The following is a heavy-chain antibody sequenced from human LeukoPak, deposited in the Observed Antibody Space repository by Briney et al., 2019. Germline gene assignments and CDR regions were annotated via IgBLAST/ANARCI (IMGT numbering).Heavy chain of an antibody. Sequence: GGSLRLSCAASGFTFSSYGMHWVRQAPGKGLEWVAVILSDGSKEFYTDSVKGRFTISRDNSKNTLYLQMNSLRAEDTAVYYCANLDWDTGFDYWGQGTLVTVSS. CDR1: GFTFSSYG. V-gene: IGHV3-33*06. CDR3: ANLDWDTGFDY. D-gene: IGHD3-9*01. J-gene: IGHJ4*02. CDR2: ILSDGSKE.